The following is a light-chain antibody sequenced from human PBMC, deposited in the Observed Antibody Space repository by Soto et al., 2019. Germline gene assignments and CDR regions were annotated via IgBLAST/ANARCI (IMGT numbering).Light chain of an antibody. CDR1: QSISNY. J-gene: IGKJ4*01. CDR3: QQLNTYPVT. Sequence: GDRGTIACQASQSISNYLNWYQEKPGRAPILLISAASTLQSGVPARFSGSGSGTDFTLSITSLQPEDFATYYCQQLNTYPVTFGGGTKVDI. CDR2: AAS. V-gene: IGKV1-9*01.